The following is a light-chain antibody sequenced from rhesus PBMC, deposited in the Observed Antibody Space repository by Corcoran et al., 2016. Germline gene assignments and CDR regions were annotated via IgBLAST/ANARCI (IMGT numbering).Light chain of an antibody. CDR1: QGISNW. Sequence: DIQMTQSPSSLSASVGDRVTITCRASQGISNWLAWYQQKPGKAPKLLIHRASNLETGFPSRCSGSGTGKDFTLTTSSLPPEDIATYYCQQHDNSPLTFSEGTKVEIE. CDR3: QQHDNSPLT. CDR2: RAS. J-gene: IGKJ4*01. V-gene: IGKV1-69*01.